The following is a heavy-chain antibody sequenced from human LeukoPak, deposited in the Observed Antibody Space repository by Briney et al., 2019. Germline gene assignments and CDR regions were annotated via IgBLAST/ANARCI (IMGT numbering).Heavy chain of an antibody. Sequence: GGSLRLSCEASRFIFSSYWMYWVRQTPGKGLVLVSRINSDGSTTSYADSVKGRFTISRDNAKNTLYLQMNNLRAEDTAVYYCARAIGTLDIWGQGTMVTVSS. J-gene: IGHJ3*02. CDR3: ARAIGTLDI. D-gene: IGHD2-2*01. CDR2: INSDGSTT. V-gene: IGHV3-74*01. CDR1: RFIFSSYW.